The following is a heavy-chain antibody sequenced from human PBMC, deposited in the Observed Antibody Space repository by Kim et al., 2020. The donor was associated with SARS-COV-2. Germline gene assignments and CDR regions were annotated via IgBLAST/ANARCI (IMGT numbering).Heavy chain of an antibody. CDR2: ISWNSGRT. Sequence: GGSLRLSCAASGFNFDNHGMHWVRQAPGKGLEWVSGISWNSGRTGYADSVKGRFTISRDNTKNSLYLQMNSLRPEDTALYYCTKDLRPEDGSGHFYYFDYVGQGTLVTVSS. CDR1: GFNFDNHG. CDR3: TKDLRPEDGSGHFYYFDY. D-gene: IGHD3-10*01. V-gene: IGHV3-9*01. J-gene: IGHJ4*02.